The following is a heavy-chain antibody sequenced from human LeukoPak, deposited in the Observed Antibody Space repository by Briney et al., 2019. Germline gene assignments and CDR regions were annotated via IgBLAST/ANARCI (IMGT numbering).Heavy chain of an antibody. Sequence: SETLSLTCAVYGGSFSGYYWSWIRQPPGKWLEWIGEINHSVSTNYNPSLKSRVTISVATSKNQFSLKLSSVTAADTAVYYCARGRDIVVVPAAYWFDPWGQGTLVTVSS. J-gene: IGHJ5*02. CDR1: GGSFSGYY. CDR3: ARGRDIVVVPAAYWFDP. CDR2: INHSVST. D-gene: IGHD2-2*01. V-gene: IGHV4-34*01.